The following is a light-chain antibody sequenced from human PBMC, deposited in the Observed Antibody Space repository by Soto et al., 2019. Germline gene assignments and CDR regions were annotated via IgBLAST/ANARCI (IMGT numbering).Light chain of an antibody. J-gene: IGKJ1*01. Sequence: EIVLTQSPGTLSLSPGERATLSCKASQSVKNNYFAWYQHKPGQAPRLLIYAASSRATGIPDRFRGSGSGTDFTLTISRLEPEDFAMYYCQQYANVPRSFGQGTKVDI. CDR2: AAS. CDR1: QSVKNNY. V-gene: IGKV3-20*01. CDR3: QQYANVPRS.